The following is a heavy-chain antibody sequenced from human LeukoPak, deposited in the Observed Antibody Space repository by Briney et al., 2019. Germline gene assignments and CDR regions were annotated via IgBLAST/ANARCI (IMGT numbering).Heavy chain of an antibody. J-gene: IGHJ4*02. CDR3: ARRAGAYSHPYDY. CDR2: IYYDDRT. Sequence: GGSLRLTCAASGFTFSSYSMNWVRQAPGKGLEWVSFIYYDDRTHYSDSVKGRFTISRDNSKNTLYLQMNSLRAEDTAVYYCARRAGAYSHPYDYWGQGTLVTVSS. V-gene: IGHV3-53*01. CDR1: GFTFSSYS. D-gene: IGHD4/OR15-4a*01.